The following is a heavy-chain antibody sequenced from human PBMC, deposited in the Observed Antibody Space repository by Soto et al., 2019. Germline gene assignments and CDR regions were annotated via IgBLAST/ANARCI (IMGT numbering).Heavy chain of an antibody. D-gene: IGHD1-7*01. CDR3: ARVRFRITGTPYYFGMEV. Sequence: QVQLVQSGAEVKKPGSSVKVSCKASGGTFSSYAISWVRQAPGQGLEWMGGIIPIFGTANYAQKFQGRVTITADESTSTAYMELSSLRSEDKAVYYCARVRFRITGTPYYFGMEVWGQGTTVTVSS. J-gene: IGHJ6*02. CDR2: IIPIFGTA. CDR1: GGTFSSYA. V-gene: IGHV1-69*12.